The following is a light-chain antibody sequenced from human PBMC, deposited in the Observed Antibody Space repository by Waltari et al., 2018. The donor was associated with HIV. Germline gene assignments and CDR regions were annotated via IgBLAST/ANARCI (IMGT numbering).Light chain of an antibody. CDR3: QKYNGAPRT. Sequence: DIQMTQSPSSLSASVGDRVTVTCRASQGITNYLAWYQQTPVKVPKLLIYAASTLQSGVPSRFSGSGSGTHFTLTISSLQPEDVATYYCQKYNGAPRTFGPGTKVDIK. CDR1: QGITNY. J-gene: IGKJ3*01. V-gene: IGKV1-27*01. CDR2: AAS.